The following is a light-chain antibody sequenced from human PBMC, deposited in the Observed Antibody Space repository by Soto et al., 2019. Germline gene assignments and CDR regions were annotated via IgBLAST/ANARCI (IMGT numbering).Light chain of an antibody. CDR2: GAS. CDR1: QSVSSSY. CDR3: QQYGNSPTWT. V-gene: IGKV3-20*01. J-gene: IGKJ1*01. Sequence: EIVLTQSPGTLSLSPVERATLSCRASQSVSSSYLAWYQQKPGQAPRLLIYGASSRATGIPDRFSGSGSGTDFTLTISRLEAEDFAVYYCQQYGNSPTWTFGQGTKVDIK.